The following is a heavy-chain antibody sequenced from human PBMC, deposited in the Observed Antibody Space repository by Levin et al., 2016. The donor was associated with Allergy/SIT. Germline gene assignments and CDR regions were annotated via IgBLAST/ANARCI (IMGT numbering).Heavy chain of an antibody. CDR1: GFTFSSYA. J-gene: IGHJ6*02. V-gene: IGHV3-23*01. D-gene: IGHD3-10*01. CDR3: AKARRFGGLSTMDV. CDR2: ISGSGGST. Sequence: GESLKISCAASGFTFSSYAMSWVRQAPGKGLEWVSAISGSGGSTYYADSVKGRFTISRDNSKNTLYLQMNSLRAEDTAVYYCAKARRFGGLSTMDVWGQGATVTVSS.